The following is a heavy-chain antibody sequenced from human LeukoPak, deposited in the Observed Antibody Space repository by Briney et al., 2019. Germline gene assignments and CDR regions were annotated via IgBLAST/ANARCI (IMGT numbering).Heavy chain of an antibody. D-gene: IGHD3-3*01. J-gene: IGHJ4*02. CDR3: ARSQAPSYYDFWSGQNYYFDY. CDR1: GGSISSGGYY. V-gene: IGHV4-31*03. Sequence: SETLSLTCTVSGGSISSGGYYWSWIRQHPGKGLEWIGYIYYSGSTYYNPSLKSRVTISVDTSKNQFSLKLSSVTAADTAVYYCARSQAPSYYDFWSGQNYYFDYWGQGTLVTASS. CDR2: IYYSGST.